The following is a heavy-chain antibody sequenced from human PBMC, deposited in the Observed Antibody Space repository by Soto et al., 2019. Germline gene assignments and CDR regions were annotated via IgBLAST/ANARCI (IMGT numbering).Heavy chain of an antibody. Sequence: SETLSLTCAVYGGSFSGYYWSWIRQPPGKGLEWIGEINHSGSTNYNPSLKSRVTISVDTSKNQFSLKLSSVTAADTAVYYCARAPFDILTGYPGPFDYWGQGTLVTVSS. CDR1: GGSFSGYY. CDR2: INHSGST. CDR3: ARAPFDILTGYPGPFDY. D-gene: IGHD3-9*01. V-gene: IGHV4-34*01. J-gene: IGHJ4*02.